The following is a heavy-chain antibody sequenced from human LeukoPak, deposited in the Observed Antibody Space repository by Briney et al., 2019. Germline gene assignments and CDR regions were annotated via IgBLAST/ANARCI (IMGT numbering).Heavy chain of an antibody. V-gene: IGHV4-38-2*02. D-gene: IGHD1-1*01. CDR1: GYSISSGYY. J-gene: IGHJ4*02. Sequence: SETLSLTCTVSGYSISSGYYWGWIRQPPGKGLEWIGSIYHSGSPYYNPSLKSQVTISVDTSKNHFSLKLSSVTAADTAVYYCARGNWNDVVGYYFDYWGQGTLVTVSS. CDR2: IYHSGSP. CDR3: ARGNWNDVVGYYFDY.